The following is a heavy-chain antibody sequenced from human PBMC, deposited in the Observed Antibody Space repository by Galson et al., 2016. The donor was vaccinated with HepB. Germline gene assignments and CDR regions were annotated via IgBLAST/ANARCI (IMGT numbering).Heavy chain of an antibody. V-gene: IGHV1-69*13. CDR1: GGTFSNYG. D-gene: IGHD5-12*01. CDR2: IIPIFQTP. J-gene: IGHJ4*02. CDR3: ARPHREIMAAYNYFDF. Sequence: SVKVSCKASGGTFSNYGISWVRQAPGQGLEWMGGIIPIFQTPKYAQKFQGRVTITADESTSTAYMDLSSLRSEDTAVYYCARPHREIMAAYNYFDFWGQGTLGTVSS.